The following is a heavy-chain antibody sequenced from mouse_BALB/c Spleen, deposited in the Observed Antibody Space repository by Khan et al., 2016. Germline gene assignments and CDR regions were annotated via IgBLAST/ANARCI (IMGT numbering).Heavy chain of an antibody. V-gene: IGHV9-3*02. CDR3: ARWYGNYVLDY. CDR2: INTNTGAP. D-gene: IGHD2-10*02. J-gene: IGHJ4*01. Sequence: QIQLVQSGPELKKPGETVKISCKAAGYTFTNYGVHWVKQAPGKGLKWMGWINTNTGAPTYAEELKGRFAFYLETSASTAFLQIDNLKNEDTATYVCARWYGNYVLDYWGQGTSVTVSS. CDR1: GYTFTNYG.